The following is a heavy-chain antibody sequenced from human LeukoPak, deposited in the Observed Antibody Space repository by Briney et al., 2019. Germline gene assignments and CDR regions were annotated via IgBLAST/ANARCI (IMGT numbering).Heavy chain of an antibody. CDR3: ARRTVTTRCSDY. Sequence: GASVKVSCKASGGTFSSYAISWVRQAPGQGLEWMGGIIPIFGTANYAQKFQGRVTITTDESTSTAYMELSSLRSEDTAVYYCARRTVTTRCSDYWGQGTLVTVSS. D-gene: IGHD4-17*01. CDR1: GGTFSSYA. V-gene: IGHV1-69*05. J-gene: IGHJ4*02. CDR2: IIPIFGTA.